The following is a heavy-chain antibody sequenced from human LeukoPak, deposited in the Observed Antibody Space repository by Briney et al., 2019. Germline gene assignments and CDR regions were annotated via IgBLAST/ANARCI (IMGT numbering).Heavy chain of an antibody. CDR3: ARELLGLDV. CDR2: ISYSGST. Sequence: SETLSLTCTVSGDSVSSGSYYWSWIRQPPGKGLDWIGYISYSGSTYYNPSLKSRVTISVDASKNQFSLKLRSVTAADTAVYYCARELLGLDVWGQGTMVTVSS. D-gene: IGHD2-15*01. V-gene: IGHV4-61*01. CDR1: GDSVSSGSYY. J-gene: IGHJ3*01.